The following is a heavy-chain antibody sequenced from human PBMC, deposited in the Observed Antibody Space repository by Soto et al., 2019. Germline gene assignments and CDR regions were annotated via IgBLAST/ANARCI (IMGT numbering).Heavy chain of an antibody. CDR3: AKSLRATGVYYYGMDV. Sequence: EVQLLESGGGLVQPGGSLRLSCAASGFTFSSYAMSWVRQAPGKGLEWVSAISGSGGSTYYADSVKGRFTISRDNSKNTLYLQMNSLRAEDTAVYYCAKSLRATGVYYYGMDVLGQGTTVTVSS. D-gene: IGHD5-12*01. CDR2: ISGSGGST. V-gene: IGHV3-23*01. J-gene: IGHJ6*02. CDR1: GFTFSSYA.